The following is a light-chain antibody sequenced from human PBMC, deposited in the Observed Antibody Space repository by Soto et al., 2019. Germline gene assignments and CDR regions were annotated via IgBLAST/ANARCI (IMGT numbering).Light chain of an antibody. CDR3: SSYTSGSTLYV. V-gene: IGLV2-14*01. CDR2: DVS. J-gene: IGLJ1*01. Sequence: QSVLTQPASVSGSPGQSTTISCTGTSSDIGGYNYVSWFQQHPGKAPKLMISDVSNRPSGVSNRFSGSKSGNTASLTISGLQAEDEADYYCSSYTSGSTLYVFRTGTKVPV. CDR1: SSDIGGYNY.